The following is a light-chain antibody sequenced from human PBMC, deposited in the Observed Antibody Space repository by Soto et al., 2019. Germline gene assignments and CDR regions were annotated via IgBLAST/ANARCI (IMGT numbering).Light chain of an antibody. CDR3: SSHTTSNTQV. J-gene: IGLJ3*02. Sequence: QYVLTQPASVSGSPGQSITISCTGTSSDIGGYNYVSWYQQHPGNPPKLMIYEVSNRPSGVSNRFSGSKSGNTASLTISGLQAEDEADYYCSSHTTSNTQVFGGGTKLTVL. V-gene: IGLV2-14*01. CDR1: SSDIGGYNY. CDR2: EVS.